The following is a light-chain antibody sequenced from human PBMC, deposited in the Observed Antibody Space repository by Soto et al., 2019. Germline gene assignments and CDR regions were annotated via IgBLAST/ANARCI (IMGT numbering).Light chain of an antibody. CDR3: SSYTSSSTLA. CDR2: DVS. Sequence: QSALNQPASVSGSPGQSITISCTGTSSDVGGYNYVSWYQQHPGKAPKLMIYDVSNRPSGVSNRFSGSKSGNTASLTISGLQAEDEADYYCSSYTSSSTLAIAGGTKLTVL. CDR1: SSDVGGYNY. J-gene: IGLJ2*01. V-gene: IGLV2-14*01.